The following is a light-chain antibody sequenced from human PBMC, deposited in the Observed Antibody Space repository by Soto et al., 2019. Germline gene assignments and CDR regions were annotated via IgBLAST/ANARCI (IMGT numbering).Light chain of an antibody. CDR1: QSVNSKY. V-gene: IGKV3-20*01. CDR2: GAS. Sequence: EIVLTQSPGTLSLSPGERATLSCRASQSVNSKYLAWYQQKPGQAPRLVIFGASNRATGLPDRFSGSGSGTAFTLTISRLEPEDFAFYYCHHYGSSFGGGTKVEIK. CDR3: HHYGSS. J-gene: IGKJ4*01.